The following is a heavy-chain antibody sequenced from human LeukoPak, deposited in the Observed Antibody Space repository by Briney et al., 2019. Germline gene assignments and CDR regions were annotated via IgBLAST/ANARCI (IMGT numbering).Heavy chain of an antibody. CDR2: IIPIFGTA. Sequence: SVKVSCKASGGTFSSYAISWVRQAPGQGLEWMGRIIPIFGTANYAQKFQGRVTITTDESTSTAYMELSSLRSEDTAVYYCARDRTGIAVAGKDYWGQGTLVTVSS. V-gene: IGHV1-69*05. CDR1: GGTFSSYA. CDR3: ARDRTGIAVAGKDY. D-gene: IGHD6-19*01. J-gene: IGHJ4*02.